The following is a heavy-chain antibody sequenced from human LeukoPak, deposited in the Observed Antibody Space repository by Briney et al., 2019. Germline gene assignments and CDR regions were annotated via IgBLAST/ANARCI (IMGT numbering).Heavy chain of an antibody. D-gene: IGHD3-10*01. J-gene: IGHJ4*02. CDR1: GFTFSSYS. CDR3: ARDGDLDY. Sequence: AGGSLRLSCAASGFTFSSYSMNWVRQAPGKGLEWVSSIGSSSSYIYYADSVKGRFTISRDNAKNSLYLQMNSLRAEDTAVYYCARDGDLDYWGQGTLVTVSS. CDR2: IGSSSSYI. V-gene: IGHV3-21*01.